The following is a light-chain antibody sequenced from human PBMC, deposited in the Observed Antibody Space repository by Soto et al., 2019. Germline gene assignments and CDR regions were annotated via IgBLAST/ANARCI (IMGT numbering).Light chain of an antibody. CDR2: GAS. CDR1: RSISSF. CDR3: QQSHSAWT. V-gene: IGKV1-39*01. Sequence: DMQMTQSPSSLSASVGDRVTLTCRASRSISSFLNWYQQKPGKAPKVLIYGASSLQTGVPSRFSGSGSGTDFTLTISSLQPEDSATYYCQQSHSAWTFGQGTKVEI. J-gene: IGKJ1*01.